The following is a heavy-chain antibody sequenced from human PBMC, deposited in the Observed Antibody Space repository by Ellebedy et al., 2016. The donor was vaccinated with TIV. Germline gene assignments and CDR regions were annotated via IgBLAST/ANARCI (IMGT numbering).Heavy chain of an antibody. CDR3: TTAYYHYAWGTYRYTPEGY. J-gene: IGHJ4*02. V-gene: IGHV3-15*05. Sequence: GGSLRLXCAASGFTFSNAWMSWVRQAPGKGLQWIGRIKSKTNVGTTAYATFVQGSFTISRDDSKDTLYLQMNSLKTEDTAVYYCTTAYYHYAWGTYRYTPEGYWGQGTLVTVSS. CDR2: IKSKTNVGTT. CDR1: GFTFSNAW. D-gene: IGHD3-16*02.